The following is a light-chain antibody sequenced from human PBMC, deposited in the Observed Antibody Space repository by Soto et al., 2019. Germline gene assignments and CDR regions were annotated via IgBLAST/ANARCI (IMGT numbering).Light chain of an antibody. CDR3: EHYYDSTGGT. CDR1: QSVSSSS. J-gene: IGKJ2*02. Sequence: EIVLTQSPGTLSLSPGERATLSCRASQSVSSSSLAWYQQTPGQAPRLLIYGVSSRATGIPDRFSGSGSWTDVTFTINRLEPEDFAVYYFEHYYDSTGGTFGQGTKLEIK. V-gene: IGKV3-20*01. CDR2: GVS.